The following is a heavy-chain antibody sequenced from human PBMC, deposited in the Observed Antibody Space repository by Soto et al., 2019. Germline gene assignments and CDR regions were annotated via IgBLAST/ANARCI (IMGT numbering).Heavy chain of an antibody. CDR2: MNPNNGNT. J-gene: IGHJ3*02. CDR3: ALTTEDAFDI. CDR1: GYTFTSYG. D-gene: IGHD4-17*01. V-gene: IGHV1-8*02. Sequence: ASVKVSCKASGYTFTSYGISWVRQATGQGLEWMGWMNPNNGNTSYAQKFQGRVTMTTNTSISTAYMELSSLRSEDTAVYYCALTTEDAFDIWGQGTMVTVSS.